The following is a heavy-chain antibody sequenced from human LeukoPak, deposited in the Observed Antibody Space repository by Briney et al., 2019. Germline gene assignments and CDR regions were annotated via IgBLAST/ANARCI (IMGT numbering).Heavy chain of an antibody. CDR2: ISYDGSNK. CDR3: ARDGYGSYYYYGMDV. J-gene: IGHJ6*02. D-gene: IGHD5-18*01. CDR1: GFTFCSYA. V-gene: IGHV3-30*04. Sequence: PGRSLRLSCAASGFTFCSYAMHWVRQAPGKGLEWVAVISYDGSNKYYADSVKGRFTISRDNSKNTLYLQMNSLRAEDTAVYYCARDGYGSYYYYGMDVWGQGTTVTVSS.